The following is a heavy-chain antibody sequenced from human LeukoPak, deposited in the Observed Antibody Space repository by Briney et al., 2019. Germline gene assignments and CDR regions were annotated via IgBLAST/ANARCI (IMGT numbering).Heavy chain of an antibody. CDR1: GFTFSTYV. V-gene: IGHV3-23*01. J-gene: IGHJ4*02. Sequence: PGGSVRLSCAASGFTFSTYVMTWVRQAPGRGLEWVSGISYSGTSTYYADSVRGRFTISRDNSQNTLYLQMNSLRAEDTAVYYCAKEGRPAALVYWGQGTLVTVSS. CDR3: AKEGRPAALVY. D-gene: IGHD6-25*01. CDR2: ISYSGTST.